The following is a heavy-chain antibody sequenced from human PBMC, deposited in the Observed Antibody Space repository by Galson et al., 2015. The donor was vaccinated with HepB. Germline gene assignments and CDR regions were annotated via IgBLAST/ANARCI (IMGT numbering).Heavy chain of an antibody. CDR1: GYTFTSYG. V-gene: IGHV1-18*01. CDR2: ISAYNGNT. D-gene: IGHD2-2*02. Sequence: SVKVSCKASGYTFTSYGISWVRQAPGQGLEWMGWISAYNGNTNYAQKLQGRVTMTTDTSTSTAYMELRSLRSDDTAVYYCARAWSVVVPAAIDFDYWGQGTLVTVSS. J-gene: IGHJ4*02. CDR3: ARAWSVVVPAAIDFDY.